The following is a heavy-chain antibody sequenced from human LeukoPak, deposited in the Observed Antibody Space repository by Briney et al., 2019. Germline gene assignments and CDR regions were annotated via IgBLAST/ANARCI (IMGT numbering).Heavy chain of an antibody. J-gene: IGHJ3*02. CDR3: ARITYYYDSSGYHDAFDI. Sequence: GGSLRLSCAASGFTVSSNYMSWVRQAPGKGLEWVSVIYSGGSTYYADSVKGRFTISRHSPKNTLYLQMNSLRAEDTAVYYCARITYYYDSSGYHDAFDIWGQGTMVTVSS. V-gene: IGHV3-53*04. CDR2: IYSGGST. CDR1: GFTVSSNY. D-gene: IGHD3-22*01.